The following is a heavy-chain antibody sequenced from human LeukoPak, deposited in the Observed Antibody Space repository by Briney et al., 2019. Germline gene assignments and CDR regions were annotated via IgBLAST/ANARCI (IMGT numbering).Heavy chain of an antibody. J-gene: IGHJ4*02. CDR2: ISWDGGST. Sequence: GGSLRLSCAASGFTFDDYAMHWVRQAPGKGLEWVSLISWDGGSTYYADSVKGRFTISRDNAKNSLYLQMNSLRAEDTALYYCAKDIRVWFGEFRFDYWGQGTLVTVSS. CDR1: GFTFDDYA. CDR3: AKDIRVWFGEFRFDY. V-gene: IGHV3-43D*03. D-gene: IGHD3-10*01.